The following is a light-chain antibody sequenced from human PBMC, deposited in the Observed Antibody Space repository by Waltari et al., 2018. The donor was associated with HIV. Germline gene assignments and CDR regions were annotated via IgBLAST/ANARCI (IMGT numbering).Light chain of an antibody. J-gene: IGLJ3*02. CDR3: ESADSSGSWV. V-gene: IGLV3-25*03. Sequence: SYELTQPPSVSVSPGQTARITCSGDALPRKYSYWYQQKPGQAPVLVIYKDSERPSGIPERFSGSSSGTIVTLTISGVQAEDEADYDCESADSSGSWVFGGGTKLTVL. CDR1: ALPRKY. CDR2: KDS.